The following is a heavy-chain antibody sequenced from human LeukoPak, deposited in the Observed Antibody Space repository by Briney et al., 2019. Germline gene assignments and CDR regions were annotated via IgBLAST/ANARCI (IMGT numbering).Heavy chain of an antibody. CDR2: ISAYNGNT. CDR3: ARADYSNYGYYYYYMDV. D-gene: IGHD4-11*01. V-gene: IGHV1-18*01. Sequence: ASVKVSCKASGYTFTSYGISWVRQAPGQGLEGMGWISAYNGNTNYAQKLQGRVTMTTDTSTSTAYMELRSLRSDDTAVYYCARADYSNYGYYYYYMDVWGKGTTVTVSS. CDR1: GYTFTSYG. J-gene: IGHJ6*03.